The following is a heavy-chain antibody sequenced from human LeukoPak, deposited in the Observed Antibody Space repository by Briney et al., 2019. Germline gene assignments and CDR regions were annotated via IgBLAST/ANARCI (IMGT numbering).Heavy chain of an antibody. D-gene: IGHD4-17*01. CDR1: GFTFSSYW. CDR2: IKQDGSEK. CDR3: ARGYGIYGY. Sequence: GGSLRLSCAASGFTFSSYWMSWVRQTPGKGLGRVANIKQDGSEKYYMDSVKGRFTISRDNAKNSLYLQMNSLRAEDTAVYYCARGYGIYGYWGQGTLVTVSS. V-gene: IGHV3-7*01. J-gene: IGHJ4*02.